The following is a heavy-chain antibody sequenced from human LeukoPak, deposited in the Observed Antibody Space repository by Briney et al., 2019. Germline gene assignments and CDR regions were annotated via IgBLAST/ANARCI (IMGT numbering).Heavy chain of an antibody. CDR2: IWYDGSNK. CDR3: ARAKWLPPRYYYYGMDV. J-gene: IGHJ6*02. D-gene: IGHD6-19*01. V-gene: IGHV3-33*01. CDR1: GFTFSSYG. Sequence: PGRSLRLSCAASGFTFSSYGMHWVRQAPGKGLEWVAVIWYDGSNKYYADSVKGRFTISRDNSKNTLYLQMNSLRAEDTAVHYCARAKWLPPRYYYYGMDVWGQGTTVTVSS.